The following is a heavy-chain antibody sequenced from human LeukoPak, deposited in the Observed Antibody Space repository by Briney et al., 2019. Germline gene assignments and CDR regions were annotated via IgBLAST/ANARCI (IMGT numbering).Heavy chain of an antibody. CDR3: ARVCGGDCFRAFDI. CDR1: GFTFSSYG. J-gene: IGHJ3*02. Sequence: GGSLRLSCAASGFTFSSYGLHWVRQAPGKGLEWVAVISYDGSNKYYVDSVKGRFTISRDNSKNTLYLQMNSLRAEDTAVYYCARVCGGDCFRAFDIWGQGTMVTVSS. CDR2: ISYDGSNK. D-gene: IGHD2-21*02. V-gene: IGHV3-30*03.